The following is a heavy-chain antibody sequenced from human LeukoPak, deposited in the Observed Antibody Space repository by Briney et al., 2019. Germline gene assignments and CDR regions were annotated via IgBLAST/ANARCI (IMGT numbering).Heavy chain of an antibody. CDR3: ARRTYYGSGIDS. Sequence: SETLSLTYTVSGSSISSSSYYWGWIRQPPGKGLEWIRSIYYSGSTYYNPSLKSRVTISVDTSKNQFSLKLRSVTAADTAVYYCARRTYYGSGIDSWGQGTLVTVSS. D-gene: IGHD3-10*01. CDR1: GSSISSSSYY. CDR2: IYYSGST. V-gene: IGHV4-39*01. J-gene: IGHJ4*02.